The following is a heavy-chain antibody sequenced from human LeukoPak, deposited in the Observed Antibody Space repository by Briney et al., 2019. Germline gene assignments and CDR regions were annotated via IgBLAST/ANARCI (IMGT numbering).Heavy chain of an antibody. J-gene: IGHJ4*02. CDR1: EFTFDNYA. D-gene: IGHD6-13*01. V-gene: IGHV3-7*01. CDR3: AREATGYSASWGDY. CDR2: IKKDGSEK. Sequence: GGSLRLSCAASEFTFDNYAMSWVRQAPGKGLEWVANIKKDGSEKYYVDSVKGRFTISRDNAQNSVYLQMNSLRVEDTAVYYCAREATGYSASWGDYWGQGTLVTVSS.